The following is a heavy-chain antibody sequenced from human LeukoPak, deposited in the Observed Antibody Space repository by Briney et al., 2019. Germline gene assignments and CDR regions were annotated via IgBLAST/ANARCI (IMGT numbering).Heavy chain of an antibody. D-gene: IGHD3-16*01. CDR1: GGTFSSYA. V-gene: IGHV1-69*01. CDR3: ARDYDYVWGSLAY. Sequence: GASVKVSCKASGGTFSSYAISWVRQAPGQGLEWMGGIIPIFGTANYAQKFQGRVTITADESTSTAYMELSSLRSDDTAVYYCARDYDYVWGSLAYWGQGTLVTVSS. CDR2: IIPIFGTA. J-gene: IGHJ4*02.